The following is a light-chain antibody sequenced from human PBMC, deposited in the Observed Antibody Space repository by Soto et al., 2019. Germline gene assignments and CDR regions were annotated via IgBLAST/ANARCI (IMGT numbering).Light chain of an antibody. V-gene: IGKV1-5*01. J-gene: IGKJ4*01. CDR3: QQYNTYPLT. CDR2: DAS. Sequence: DIQMTQSPSTLSASVGDRVTITCRASQTISNWLAWYQQKPGKAPKVLIYDASTLDGGVPSRFSGRRSGTDFTLTISCLQPSDFATYYCQQYNTYPLTFGGGTKVDIK. CDR1: QTISNW.